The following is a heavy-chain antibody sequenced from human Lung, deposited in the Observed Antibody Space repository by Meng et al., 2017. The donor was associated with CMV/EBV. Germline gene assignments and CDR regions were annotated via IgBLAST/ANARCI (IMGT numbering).Heavy chain of an antibody. CDR1: GDSFTSDY. V-gene: IGHV4-4*07. D-gene: IGHD6-13*01. CDR2: ISASGNT. Sequence: LRGSGPGLGSPSGPLSLPSTVSGDSFTSDYWSWIRQPAGKGLEWIGRISASGNTRYNPSLKSRVTMSVDTSKNQFSLKLSSVTAADTAVYYCARDFGSSWYPNWFDPWGQGTLVTVSS. J-gene: IGHJ5*02. CDR3: ARDFGSSWYPNWFDP.